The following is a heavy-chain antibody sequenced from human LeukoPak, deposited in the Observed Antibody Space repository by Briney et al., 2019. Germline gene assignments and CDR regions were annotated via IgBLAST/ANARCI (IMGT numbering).Heavy chain of an antibody. CDR2: ISGSGGST. CDR3: AKGRPTYYYDSSGYGFDY. CDR1: GFTFSSYA. Sequence: GGSLRLSCAASGFTFSSYAMSWVRQAPGKGLEWVSAISGSGGSTYYADSVKGRFTISRDNSKNTLYLQMSSLRAEDTAVYYCAKGRPTYYYDSSGYGFDYWGQGTLVTVSS. D-gene: IGHD3-22*01. J-gene: IGHJ4*02. V-gene: IGHV3-23*01.